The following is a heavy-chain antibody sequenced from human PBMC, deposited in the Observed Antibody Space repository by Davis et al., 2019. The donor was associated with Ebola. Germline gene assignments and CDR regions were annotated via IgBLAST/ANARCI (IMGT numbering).Heavy chain of an antibody. CDR2: IFPADSDT. J-gene: IGHJ4*02. CDR3: ARGSASSGWYPDAFDY. CDR1: GFNFANYW. D-gene: IGHD6-19*01. V-gene: IGHV5-51*01. Sequence: KVSCKGSGFNFANYWIGWVRQMPGKGLEWMGIIFPADSDTRYSPSFQGQVTISADKSISTAYLQWSSLKASDTAMYYCARGSASSGWYPDAFDYWGQGTLVTVSS.